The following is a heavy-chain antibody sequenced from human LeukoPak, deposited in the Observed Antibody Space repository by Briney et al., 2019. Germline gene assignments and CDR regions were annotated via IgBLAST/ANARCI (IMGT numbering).Heavy chain of an antibody. CDR1: GGSISGYY. D-gene: IGHD6-13*01. Sequence: PSETLSLTCTVSGGSISGYYWSWIRQPAGKGLEWIGRISGSGSADYNPSLKSRVTMSVGKSKNQFSLKLSSVTAADTAVYYCARGSSWYEVRFDYWGQGTLVTVSS. V-gene: IGHV4-4*07. J-gene: IGHJ4*02. CDR3: ARGSSWYEVRFDY. CDR2: ISGSGSA.